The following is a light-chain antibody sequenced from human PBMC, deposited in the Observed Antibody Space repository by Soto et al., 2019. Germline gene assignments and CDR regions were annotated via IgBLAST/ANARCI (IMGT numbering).Light chain of an antibody. CDR3: QQADTFPIT. CDR1: QGISRS. CDR2: AAS. V-gene: IGKV1D-12*01. Sequence: DIHPTQSPSSVSAYVGAVVTISCQASQGISRSLAWYQQKPGKAPKLLIYAASSLQSGVPSRFSGSGFGTDFTLTISRLQTEDSAIYYCQQADTFPITFGQGTRLEIK. J-gene: IGKJ5*01.